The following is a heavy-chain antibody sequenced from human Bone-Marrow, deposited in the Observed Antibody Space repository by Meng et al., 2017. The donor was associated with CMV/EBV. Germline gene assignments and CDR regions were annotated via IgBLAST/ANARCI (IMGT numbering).Heavy chain of an antibody. J-gene: IGHJ4*02. Sequence: GGSLRLSCAASGFTFSSYGMHWVRQAPGKGLEWVAFIRYDGSNKYYADSVKGRFTISRDNSKNTLYLQMNSLRAEDTAVYYCAKVAITTVTKKLPYYFDYWGEATLATSSS. CDR3: AKVAITTVTKKLPYYFDY. CDR1: GFTFSSYG. CDR2: IRYDGSNK. D-gene: IGHD4-17*01. V-gene: IGHV3-30*02.